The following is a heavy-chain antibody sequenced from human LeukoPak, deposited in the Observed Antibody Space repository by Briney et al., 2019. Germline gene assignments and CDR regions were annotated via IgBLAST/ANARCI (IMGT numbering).Heavy chain of an antibody. V-gene: IGHV4-61*08. CDR2: MYHTGSS. Sequence: SETLSLTCTVSGGSVDTIDYYWSWIPQPPGKGLEWIGYMYHTGSSIYSPSLKSRLTISVDTSKNQFTLNLSSMTAADTAVYYCAGDQGGSAHRHAFDIWGQGTLVAVSS. D-gene: IGHD1-26*01. J-gene: IGHJ3*02. CDR1: GGSVDTIDYY. CDR3: AGDQGGSAHRHAFDI.